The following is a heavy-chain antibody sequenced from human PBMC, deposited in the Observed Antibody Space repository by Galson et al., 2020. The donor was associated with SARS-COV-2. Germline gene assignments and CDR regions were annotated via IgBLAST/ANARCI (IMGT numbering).Heavy chain of an antibody. CDR3: AGHLVNYYDSSGYYLPTEVDY. Sequence: SETLSLTCTVSGGSISSSRYYWGWIRQPPGKGLEWIGSIYYSGSTYYHPSLKSRVTISVDTSKNQFSLKLSSVTAADTAVYYCAGHLVNYYDSSGYYLPTEVDYWGQGTLVTVSS. CDR2: IYYSGST. J-gene: IGHJ4*02. CDR1: GGSISSSRYY. D-gene: IGHD3-22*01. V-gene: IGHV4-39*01.